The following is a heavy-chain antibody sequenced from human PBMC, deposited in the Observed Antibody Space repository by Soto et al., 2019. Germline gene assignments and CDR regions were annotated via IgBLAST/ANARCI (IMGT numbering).Heavy chain of an antibody. Sequence: ASVKVSCKASGYTFISYGISWVRQAPGQGLEWVGWVNTNSGGTKYGQKFQGRVTMTTDTSTSTAYMELRSLRSDDTAVYYCVRAESYDDRRGQYYGGWFDPWGHGTLVTVSS. CDR1: GYTFISYG. V-gene: IGHV1-18*01. CDR3: VRAESYDDRRGQYYGGWFDP. CDR2: VNTNSGGT. D-gene: IGHD3-22*01. J-gene: IGHJ5*02.